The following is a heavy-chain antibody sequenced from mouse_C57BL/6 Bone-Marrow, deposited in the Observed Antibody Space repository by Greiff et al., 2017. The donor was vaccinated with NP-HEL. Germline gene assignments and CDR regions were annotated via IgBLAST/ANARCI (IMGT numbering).Heavy chain of an antibody. J-gene: IGHJ3*01. D-gene: IGHD2-14*01. CDR3: ARTVRNWFAY. CDR1: GFTFSSYG. V-gene: IGHV5-6*02. CDR2: ISSGGSYT. Sequence: EVMLVESGGDLVKPGGSLKLSCAASGFTFSSYGMSWVRQTPDKRLEWVATISSGGSYTYYPDSVKGRFTISRDNAKNTLYLQMSSLKSEDTAMYYCARTVRNWFAYWGQGTLVTVSA.